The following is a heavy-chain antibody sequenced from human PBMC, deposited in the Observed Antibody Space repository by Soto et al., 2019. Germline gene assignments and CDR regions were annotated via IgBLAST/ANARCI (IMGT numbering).Heavy chain of an antibody. V-gene: IGHV4-30-4*01. CDR2: VYYSGRT. J-gene: IGHJ5*02. D-gene: IGHD3-10*01. CDR3: ARENEPYPESNYGSFDP. Sequence: QVQLQESAPGLVRPSQTLSLTCSVSGASISSGDNYWSWIRQSPGKGLEWLGYVYYSGRTDYNPSLKSRLPASVDTANTPFSLKLTSVTAADTAVYYCARENEPYPESNYGSFDPWGQGTLVTVSS. CDR1: GASISSGDNY.